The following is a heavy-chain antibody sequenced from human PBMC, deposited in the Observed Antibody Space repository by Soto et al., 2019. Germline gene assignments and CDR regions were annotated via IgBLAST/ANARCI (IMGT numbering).Heavy chain of an antibody. CDR3: ARDLSWGSNWYYYMDV. J-gene: IGHJ6*03. D-gene: IGHD7-27*01. Sequence: GGSVRLSCATSGFILSDCAMNWVRQAPGKGLEWVSYISSSSSVIDYADSVKGRFTVSRDNARNSLYLQMNSLRAEDTAVYYCARDLSWGSNWYYYMDVWGKGTTVTVSS. V-gene: IGHV3-48*01. CDR1: GFILSDCA. CDR2: ISSSSSVI.